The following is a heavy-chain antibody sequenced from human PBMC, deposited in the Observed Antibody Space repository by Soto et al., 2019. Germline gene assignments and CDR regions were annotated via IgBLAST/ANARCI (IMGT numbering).Heavy chain of an antibody. V-gene: IGHV1-18*01. CDR3: ARDIWSDYYGSGSDTGRQFDY. Sequence: GASVKVSCKASGYTFTSYGISWVRQAPGQGLEWMGWISAYNGNTNYAQKLQGRVTMTTDTSTSTAYMELRSLRSGDTAVYYCARDIWSDYYGSGSDTGRQFDYWGQGTLVTVSS. J-gene: IGHJ4*02. CDR1: GYTFTSYG. D-gene: IGHD3-10*01. CDR2: ISAYNGNT.